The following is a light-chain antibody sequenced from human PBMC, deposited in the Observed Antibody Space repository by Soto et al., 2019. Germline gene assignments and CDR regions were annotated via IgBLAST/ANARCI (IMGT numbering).Light chain of an antibody. J-gene: IGKJ1*01. Sequence: EKVMTQSPATLSVSPGERVTLSCRASQSVVTNLAWYQQKPGQAPRLLISGAYTRATGIPDRFIGSGSGTEFTLTITSLQYEDFAVYYCQHYNDLPLTFGQGTKVEIK. CDR1: QSVVTN. CDR3: QHYNDLPLT. CDR2: GAY. V-gene: IGKV3-15*01.